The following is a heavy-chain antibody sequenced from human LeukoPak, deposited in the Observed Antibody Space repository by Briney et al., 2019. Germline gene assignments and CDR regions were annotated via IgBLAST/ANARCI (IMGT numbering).Heavy chain of an antibody. CDR1: GFTFTDYW. D-gene: IGHD6-13*01. CDR3: ARDGTAAGLYFDL. Sequence: GGSLRLSCAVSGFTFTDYWMNWVRQAPGKGLEWVASIRQDGSEKTYVDSVKGRFTISRDNAKNSLSLQVNSLRVEDTAVYYCARDGTAAGLYFDLWGQGTLVTVSS. J-gene: IGHJ4*01. CDR2: IRQDGSEK. V-gene: IGHV3-7*01.